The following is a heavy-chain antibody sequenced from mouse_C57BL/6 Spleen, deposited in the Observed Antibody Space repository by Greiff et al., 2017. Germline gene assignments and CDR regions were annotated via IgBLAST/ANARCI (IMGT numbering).Heavy chain of an antibody. V-gene: IGHV5-17*01. J-gene: IGHJ1*03. D-gene: IGHD1-1*01. CDR3: ARVCSTLYWYFDV. CDR2: ISSGSSTI. CDR1: GFTFSDYG. Sequence: EVKLMESGGGLVKPGGSLKLSCAASGFTFSDYGMHWVRQAPEKGLEWVAYISSGSSTIYYADPVKGRFTISRDNAKNTLFLQMTSLRSEDTAMYYCARVCSTLYWYFDVWGTGTTVTFSS.